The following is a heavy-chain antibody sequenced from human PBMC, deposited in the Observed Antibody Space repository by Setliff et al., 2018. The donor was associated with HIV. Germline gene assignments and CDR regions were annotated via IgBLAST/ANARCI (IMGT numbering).Heavy chain of an antibody. V-gene: IGHV1-24*01. D-gene: IGHD2-2*01. CDR2: FDPEDGET. CDR3: ATPISITSGSAFDY. CDR1: GHTFSNY. Sequence: ASVKVSCKASGHTFSNYDVIWVRRATGQGLEWMGGFDPEDGETIYAQKFQGRVTTTEDTSTDTAYMELSSLKASDTAMYYCATPISITSGSAFDYWGQGTLVTVSS. J-gene: IGHJ4*02.